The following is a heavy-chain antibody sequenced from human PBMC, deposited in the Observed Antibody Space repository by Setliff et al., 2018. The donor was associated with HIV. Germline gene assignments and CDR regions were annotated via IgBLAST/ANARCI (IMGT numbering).Heavy chain of an antibody. J-gene: IGHJ4*02. D-gene: IGHD3-22*01. CDR2: MNPNSGNT. V-gene: IGHV1-8*03. Sequence: GASVKVSCKASGYTFTSYDINWVRQATGQGLEWMGWMNPNSGNTGYAPKFQGRVTITADESTTTAYMELSSLRSEDTAVYYCARIPNHSSGFDYWGQGTPVTVSS. CDR1: GYTFTSYD. CDR3: ARIPNHSSGFDY.